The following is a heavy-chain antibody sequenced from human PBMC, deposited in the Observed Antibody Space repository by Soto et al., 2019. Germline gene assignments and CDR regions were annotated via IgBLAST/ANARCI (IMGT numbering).Heavy chain of an antibody. CDR3: ARVYLYPIQLWLRDYYYYYGMDV. CDR2: IIPTFGTA. D-gene: IGHD5-18*01. J-gene: IGHJ6*02. CDR1: GGTFSSYA. Sequence: SVKVSCKASGGTFSSYAISWVRQAPGQGLEWMGGIIPTFGTANYAQKFQGRVTITADESTSTAYMELSSLRSEDTAVYYCARVYLYPIQLWLRDYYYYYGMDVWGQGTTVTVSS. V-gene: IGHV1-69*13.